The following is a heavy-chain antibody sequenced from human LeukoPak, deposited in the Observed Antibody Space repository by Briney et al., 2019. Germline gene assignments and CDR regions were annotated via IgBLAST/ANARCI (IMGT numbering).Heavy chain of an antibody. CDR3: ARDSEDGYNPGYY. D-gene: IGHD5-24*01. Sequence: EASVKVSCRASGYTFTSYGISWVRQAPGQGLEWMGIINPSGGSTSYAQKFQGRVTMTRDTSTSTVYMELSSLRSEDTAVYYCARDSEDGYNPGYYWGQGTLVTVSS. J-gene: IGHJ4*02. CDR2: INPSGGST. CDR1: GYTFTSYG. V-gene: IGHV1-46*01.